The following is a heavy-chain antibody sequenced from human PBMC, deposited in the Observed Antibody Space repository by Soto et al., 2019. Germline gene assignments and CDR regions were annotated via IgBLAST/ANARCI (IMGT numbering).Heavy chain of an antibody. D-gene: IGHD3-22*01. CDR2: ISGSGGST. V-gene: IGHV3-23*01. CDR1: GFTFSNYA. Sequence: GGSLRLSCEASGFTFSNYAMSWVRQAPGKGLDWVSTISGSGGSTYYADSVKGRFTISRDNSKNTLYLQMNSLRAEDTAVYYCARDPHYFYDSTGYYDYWGQGTLVTVSS. J-gene: IGHJ4*02. CDR3: ARDPHYFYDSTGYYDY.